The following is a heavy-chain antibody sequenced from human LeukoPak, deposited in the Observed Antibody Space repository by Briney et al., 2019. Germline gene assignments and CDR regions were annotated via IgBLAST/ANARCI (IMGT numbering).Heavy chain of an antibody. CDR3: ARPAIYYGSGSYYKGPYYFDY. Sequence: SETLSLTCAVYGGSFSGYYWSWIRQPPGKGLEWIGEINHSGSTNYNPSLKSRVTISVDTSKNQFSLKLSSVTAADTAVYYCARPAIYYGSGSYYKGPYYFDYWGQGTLVTVSS. CDR2: INHSGST. CDR1: GGSFSGYY. V-gene: IGHV4-34*01. J-gene: IGHJ4*02. D-gene: IGHD3-10*01.